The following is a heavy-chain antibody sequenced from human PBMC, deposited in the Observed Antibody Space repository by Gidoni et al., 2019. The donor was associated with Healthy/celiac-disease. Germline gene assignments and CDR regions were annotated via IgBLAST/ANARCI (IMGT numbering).Heavy chain of an antibody. CDR3: AREATLLWFSESYFDY. J-gene: IGHJ4*02. V-gene: IGHV1-3*01. Sequence: QVQLVQSGAEVKKPGASVKVSCKASGYTFTSYAMHWVSQAHGQRLEWMGWINAGNGNTKYSQKFQGRVTITRDTSASTAYMELSSLRSEDTAVYYCAREATLLWFSESYFDYWGQGTLVTVSS. D-gene: IGHD3-10*01. CDR2: INAGNGNT. CDR1: GYTFTSYA.